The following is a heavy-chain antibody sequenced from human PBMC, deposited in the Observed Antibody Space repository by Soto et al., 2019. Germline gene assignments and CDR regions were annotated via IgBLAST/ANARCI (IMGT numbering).Heavy chain of an antibody. CDR2: IYYSGST. V-gene: IGHV4-31*03. D-gene: IGHD5-12*01. CDR3: ARDGGTITRYYYYGMDV. J-gene: IGHJ6*02. CDR1: GGSISSGGYY. Sequence: KPSETLSLTCTVSGGSISSGGYYWSWIRQRPGKGLEWIGYIYYSGSTYYNPSLKSRVTISVDTSKNQFSLKLSSVTAADTAVYYCARDGGTITRYYYYGMDVWGQGTTVTVSS.